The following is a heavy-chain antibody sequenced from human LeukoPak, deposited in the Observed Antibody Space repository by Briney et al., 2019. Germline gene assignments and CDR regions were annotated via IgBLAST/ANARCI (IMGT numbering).Heavy chain of an antibody. Sequence: SETLSLTCAVYGGSFSGYYWSWIRQPPGKGLEWIGEINHSGSTNYNPSLKSRVTISVDTSKNQFSLKLSSVTAADTAVYYCARGYLTANWFDPWGQGTLVTVSS. CDR1: GGSFSGYY. D-gene: IGHD5-18*01. CDR2: INHSGST. CDR3: ARGYLTANWFDP. V-gene: IGHV4-34*01. J-gene: IGHJ5*02.